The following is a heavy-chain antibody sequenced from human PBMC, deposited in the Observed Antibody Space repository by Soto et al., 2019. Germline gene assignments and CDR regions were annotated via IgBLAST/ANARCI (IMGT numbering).Heavy chain of an antibody. D-gene: IGHD5-12*01. CDR1: GFTFANAW. V-gene: IGHV3-15*01. Sequence: EVQLVESGGGLVKPGGSLRLSCVGSGFTFANAWMNWVLQAPGKGLEWVGLIKTNAEGGTTNYAAPVKGRFTISRDDSKDTVYLHMSSLTTEDTAVYYCADMPVATTADYWGRGTLVTVSS. CDR3: ADMPVATTADY. J-gene: IGHJ4*02. CDR2: IKTNAEGGTT.